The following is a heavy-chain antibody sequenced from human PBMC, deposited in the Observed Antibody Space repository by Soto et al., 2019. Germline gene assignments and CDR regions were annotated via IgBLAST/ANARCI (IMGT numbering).Heavy chain of an antibody. CDR2: TSYAVGNK. D-gene: IGHD5-12*01. V-gene: IGHV3-30*03. CDR3: ARGDNQWLVREGLDY. Sequence: QVQLVECGGGVVQPGRSLELSCAASGFTFSPYGMHWVRQAPGKGLEWGAGTSYAVGNKYADSVKRRLSISRDNPRNTLYLQINSLRAEDTAVYYCARGDNQWLVREGLDYWGQGTLVTVSS. J-gene: IGHJ4*02. CDR1: GFTFSPYG.